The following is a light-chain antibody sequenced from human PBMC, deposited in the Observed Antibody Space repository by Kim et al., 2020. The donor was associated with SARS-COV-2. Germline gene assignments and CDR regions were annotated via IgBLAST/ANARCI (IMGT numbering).Light chain of an antibody. V-gene: IGLV3-19*01. CDR3: NSRDSSGDYVV. Sequence: SSELTQDPAVSVALGQTVRIKCQGESLRSYFASWFRQKPEQAPILVFYDKDKRPSGIPDRISGSSSGNTASLVITGAQAEDEADYHCNSRDSSGDYVVFG. CDR1: SLRSYF. J-gene: IGLJ2*01. CDR2: DKD.